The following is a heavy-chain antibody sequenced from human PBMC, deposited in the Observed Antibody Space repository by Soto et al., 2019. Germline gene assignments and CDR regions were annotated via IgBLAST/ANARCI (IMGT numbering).Heavy chain of an antibody. Sequence: ASVKVSCKASGYTFTYNAIHWVRQAPGQRLEWMGWINAGNGDTKYSQKFQGRVTITTDTSASTAYMELSSLRSEDTAVYFCARLPRIGVAVYDFWGQGTLVTVS. CDR1: GYTFTYNA. D-gene: IGHD6-19*01. V-gene: IGHV1-3*01. CDR2: INAGNGDT. J-gene: IGHJ4*02. CDR3: ARLPRIGVAVYDF.